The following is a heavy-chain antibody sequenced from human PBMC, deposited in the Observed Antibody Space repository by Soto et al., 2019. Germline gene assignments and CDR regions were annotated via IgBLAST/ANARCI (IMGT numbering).Heavy chain of an antibody. CDR2: IYYSGST. CDR1: GGSISSGGYY. V-gene: IGHV4-31*03. J-gene: IGHJ6*02. CDR3: ARASYNWNYVAAMDV. Sequence: PSETLSLTCTVSGGSISSGGYYWSWIRQHPGKGLEWIGYIYYSGSTYYNPSLKSRVTISVDTSKNQFSLKLSSVTAADTAVYYCARASYNWNYVAAMDVWGQGTTVTVSS. D-gene: IGHD1-7*01.